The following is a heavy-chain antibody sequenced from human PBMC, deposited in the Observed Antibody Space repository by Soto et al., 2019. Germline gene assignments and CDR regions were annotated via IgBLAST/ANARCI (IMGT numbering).Heavy chain of an antibody. D-gene: IGHD3-22*01. CDR3: ARDGDSCGHYSQFDY. CDR2: MWSDGSNK. V-gene: IGHV3-33*01. Sequence: QVQVEESGGGVVQAGRSLRLSCAASGFTFSSYGMHWVRQAPGKGPEWVAVMWSDGSNKYYADSVKGRFTISRDNSKNTLYLQMNSLRAEDTAVYYCARDGDSCGHYSQFDYWGQGTLVTVPS. J-gene: IGHJ4*02. CDR1: GFTFSSYG.